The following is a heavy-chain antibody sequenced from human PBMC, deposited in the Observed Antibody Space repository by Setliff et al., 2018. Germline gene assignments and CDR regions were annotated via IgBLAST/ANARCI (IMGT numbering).Heavy chain of an antibody. J-gene: IGHJ4*02. CDR1: GYIFTSYG. CDR2: VFTATDDT. Sequence: GASVKVSCKASGYIFTSYGFSWVRQAPGQGLEWMGRVFTATDDTQFRTEFQGRVSVTRDTSMSTTYMELSGLRSDDTAVYYCVRQDILTGYYAFDYWGQGTLVTVSS. CDR3: VRQDILTGYYAFDY. V-gene: IGHV1-18*01. D-gene: IGHD3-9*01.